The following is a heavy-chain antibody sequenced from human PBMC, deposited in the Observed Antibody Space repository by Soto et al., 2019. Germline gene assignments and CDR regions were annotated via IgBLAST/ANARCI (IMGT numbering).Heavy chain of an antibody. CDR2: IYYSVST. Sequence: SETLSLTCTVSGGSISSGGYYWSWIRQHPGKGMEWIGYIYYSVSTYFNPSLKSRVTISVDTSKNQFSLKLSSVTAADTAVYYCARIGSGYDYPGYYMDVWGKGTTVTVSS. D-gene: IGHD5-12*01. CDR3: ARIGSGYDYPGYYMDV. CDR1: GGSISSGGYY. J-gene: IGHJ6*03. V-gene: IGHV4-31*03.